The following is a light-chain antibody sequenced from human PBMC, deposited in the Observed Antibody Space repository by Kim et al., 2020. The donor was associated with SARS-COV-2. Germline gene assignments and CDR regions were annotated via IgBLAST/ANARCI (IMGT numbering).Light chain of an antibody. J-gene: IGLJ3*02. CDR3: YSATDNNRV. V-gene: IGLV3-27*01. CDR1: VLAKKY. Sequence: SYELTQPSSVSVSPGQTAKITCSGDVLAKKYARWFQQKPGQAPVLLIYKDSERPSGIPERFSGSSSGTTVILTISGALVEDDADYYCYSATDNNRV. CDR2: KDS.